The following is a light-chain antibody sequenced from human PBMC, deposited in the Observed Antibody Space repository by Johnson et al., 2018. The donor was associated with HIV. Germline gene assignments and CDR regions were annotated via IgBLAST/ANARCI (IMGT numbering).Light chain of an antibody. Sequence: QSVLTQPPSVSAAPGQKVTISCSGSSSNIGNNYVSWYQQLPGTAPKLLIYEDNKRPSGIPDRFSGSKSATSATLGITGLQTGDEADYYCGTWDSSLSAGIFGTGTKVPVL. CDR2: EDN. J-gene: IGLJ1*01. V-gene: IGLV1-51*02. CDR3: GTWDSSLSAGI. CDR1: SSNIGNNY.